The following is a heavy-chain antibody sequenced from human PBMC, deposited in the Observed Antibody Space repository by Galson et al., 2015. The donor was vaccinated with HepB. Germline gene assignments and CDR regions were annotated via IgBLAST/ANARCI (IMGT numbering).Heavy chain of an antibody. CDR1: GSTFSIYA. V-gene: IGHV3-30*03. CDR2: ISSDASKK. CDR3: AAGWGFGGRYYYYMDF. D-gene: IGHD7-27*01. J-gene: IGHJ6*03. Sequence: SLRLSCAASGSTFSIYAMHWVRQAPGKGLEWVAVISSDASKKYYADSVKGRFTISRDNSKNTLFVQMNSLRADDTAVYYCAAGWGFGGRYYYYMDFWGKGTTVTVSS.